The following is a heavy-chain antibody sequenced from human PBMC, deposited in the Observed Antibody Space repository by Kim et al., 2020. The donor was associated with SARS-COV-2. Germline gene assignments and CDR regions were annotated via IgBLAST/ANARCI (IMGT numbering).Heavy chain of an antibody. CDR2: INHSGGT. V-gene: IGHV4-34*01. J-gene: IGHJ6*03. CDR1: GGSFSGYY. D-gene: IGHD2-2*01. CDR3: ARSGIVVVPAARYYYMDV. Sequence: SETLSLTCAVYGGSFSGYYWSWIRQPPGKGLEWIGEINHSGGTNYNPSLKSRVTISVDTSKNQFSLKLSSVTAADTAVYYCARSGIVVVPAARYYYMDVWGKGTTVTVSS.